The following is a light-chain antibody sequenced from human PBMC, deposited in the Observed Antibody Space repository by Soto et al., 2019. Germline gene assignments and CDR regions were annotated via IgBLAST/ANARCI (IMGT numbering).Light chain of an antibody. CDR3: VSYTSSTTYV. J-gene: IGLJ1*01. V-gene: IGLV2-14*03. CDR2: DVA. Sequence: QSGLTQPASVSDSPGQSITISCTGTSSDVGGSNFVSWYQQHPGKPPKLIIYDVANRPSGVSNRFSGSKSGSTASLIISRLQTEDEADYYCVSYTSSTTYVFGTGTKVTVL. CDR1: SSDVGGSNF.